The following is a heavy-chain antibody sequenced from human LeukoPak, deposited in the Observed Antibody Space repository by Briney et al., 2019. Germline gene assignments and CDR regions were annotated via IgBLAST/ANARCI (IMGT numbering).Heavy chain of an antibody. Sequence: SSETLSLTCTVSGGSISSSSYYWGWIRPPPGKGLEWIGSIYYSGSTYYNPSLKSRVTISVDTSKNQFSLKLSSVTAADTAVYYCARPESNSTWGQGTLVTVSS. CDR3: ARPESNST. CDR1: GGSISSSSYY. CDR2: IYYSGST. J-gene: IGHJ5*02. V-gene: IGHV4-39*01. D-gene: IGHD4-11*01.